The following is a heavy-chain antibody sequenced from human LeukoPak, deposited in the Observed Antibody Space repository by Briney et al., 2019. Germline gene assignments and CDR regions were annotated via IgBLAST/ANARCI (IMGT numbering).Heavy chain of an antibody. CDR3: AKDIRGSGSYGWFDP. CDR1: GFTFSSYG. D-gene: IGHD3-10*01. J-gene: IGHJ5*02. V-gene: IGHV3-30*18. Sequence: GGSLRLSCAASGFTFSSYGMHWVRQAPGKGLEWVAVISYDGSNKYYADSVRGRLTISRDNSRNTLYLQMNSLGADDTALYYCAKDIRGSGSYGWFDPWGQGTLVTVSS. CDR2: ISYDGSNK.